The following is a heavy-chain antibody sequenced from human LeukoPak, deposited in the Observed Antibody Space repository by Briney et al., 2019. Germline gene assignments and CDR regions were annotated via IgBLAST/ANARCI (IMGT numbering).Heavy chain of an antibody. D-gene: IGHD2-2*01. CDR3: ALTGVVPAAMLFDY. CDR2: IIPIFGTA. J-gene: IGHJ4*02. Sequence: SVKVSCKASGGTFNSYAISWVRQAPGQGLEWMGGIIPIFGTANYAQKFQGRVTITADESTSTAYMELSSLRSEDTAVYYCALTGVVPAAMLFDYWGQGTLVTVSS. CDR1: GGTFNSYA. V-gene: IGHV1-69*01.